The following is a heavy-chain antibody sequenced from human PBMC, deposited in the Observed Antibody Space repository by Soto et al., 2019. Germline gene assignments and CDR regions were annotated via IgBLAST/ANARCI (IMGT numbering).Heavy chain of an antibody. CDR2: ISDSGSGK. J-gene: IGHJ5*02. D-gene: IGHD6-13*01. CDR1: GFTFNSYA. Sequence: GGSLRLSCAASGFTFNSYAMSWVRQAPGKGLEWVSDISDSGSGKYYVDSVKGRFTISRDNAKNSLYLQMNSLRAEDTAVYYCARDLSSSWYNVAWGQGTLVTVSS. CDR3: ARDLSSSWYNVA. V-gene: IGHV3-23*01.